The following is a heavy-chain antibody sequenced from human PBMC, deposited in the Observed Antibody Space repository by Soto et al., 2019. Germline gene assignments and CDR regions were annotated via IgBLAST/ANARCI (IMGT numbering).Heavy chain of an antibody. CDR1: GFTFSNAW. Sequence: EVQLVESGGGLVKPGGSLRLSCAASGFTFSNAWMSWVRQAPGKGLEWVGRIKSKTDGGTTDYAAPVKGRFTISRDDSKNTLYLQMNSLKAEATAVYYWTTDSNFGWLLRVVYYMVVWGKGTTVTVSS. CDR2: IKSKTDGGTT. D-gene: IGHD3-9*01. CDR3: TTDSNFGWLLRVVYYMVV. J-gene: IGHJ6*03. V-gene: IGHV3-15*01.